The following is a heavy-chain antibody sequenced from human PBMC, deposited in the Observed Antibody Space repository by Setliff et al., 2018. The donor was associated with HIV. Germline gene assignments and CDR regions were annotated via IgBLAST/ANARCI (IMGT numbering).Heavy chain of an antibody. V-gene: IGHV4-39*01. J-gene: IGHJ4*02. D-gene: IGHD3-3*01. CDR3: VRPSFGIGGGSMFDS. CDR2: IYYSGST. CDR1: GVSTSSSSYY. Sequence: SETLSLTCIVSGVSTSSSSYYWGWIRQPPGKGLDWIGYIYYSGSTYYNPSLKSRVTLSVGTSKRQFFLNLSSATTADTAMYYCVRPSFGIGGGSMFDSWGQGIVVTVSS.